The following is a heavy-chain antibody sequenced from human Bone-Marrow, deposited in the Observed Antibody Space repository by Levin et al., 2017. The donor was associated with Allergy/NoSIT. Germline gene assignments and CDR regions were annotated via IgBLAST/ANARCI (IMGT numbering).Heavy chain of an antibody. CDR1: GDSVSSNSAA. CDR2: TYYRSKWYN. J-gene: IGHJ3*02. CDR3: ARDRQRHPTVTTADAFDI. D-gene: IGHD4-17*01. Sequence: SETLSLTCAISGDSVSSNSAAWNWIRQSPSRGLEWLGRTYYRSKWYNDYAVSVKSRITINPDTSKNQFSLQLNSVTPEDTAVYYCARDRQRHPTVTTADAFDIWGQGTMVTVSS. V-gene: IGHV6-1*01.